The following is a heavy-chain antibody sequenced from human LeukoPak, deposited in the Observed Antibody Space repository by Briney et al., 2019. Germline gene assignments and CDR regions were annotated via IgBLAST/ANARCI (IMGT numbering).Heavy chain of an antibody. V-gene: IGHV3-30*18. CDR2: ISYDGSNK. CDR1: GFTFSSYG. Sequence: GGSLRLSCAASGFTFSSYGMHWVRQAPGKGLEWVAVISYDGSNKYYADSVKGRFTISRDNSKNTLYLQMNSLRAEDTAVYYCAKGFSRGDSSGYREFFDFDIWGQGTMVTVSS. D-gene: IGHD3-22*01. J-gene: IGHJ3*02. CDR3: AKGFSRGDSSGYREFFDFDI.